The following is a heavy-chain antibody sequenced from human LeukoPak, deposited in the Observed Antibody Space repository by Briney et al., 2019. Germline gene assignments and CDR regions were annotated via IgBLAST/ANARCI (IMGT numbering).Heavy chain of an antibody. CDR2: INGGGSPI. J-gene: IGHJ4*02. Sequence: GGSLRLSCAASGFTFSRDSMNWVRQAPGKGLEWVSYINGGGSPIFYADSVRGRFTISRDNAKNSLHLQMNSLRAEDTAVHYCVRDNPRCCGVIPANIDDYWGQGTLVTVSS. CDR1: GFTFSRDS. CDR3: VRDNPRCCGVIPANIDDY. V-gene: IGHV3-48*01. D-gene: IGHD2-21*01.